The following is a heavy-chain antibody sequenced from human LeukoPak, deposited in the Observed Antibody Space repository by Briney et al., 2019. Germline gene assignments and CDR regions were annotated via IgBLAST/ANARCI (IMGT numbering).Heavy chain of an antibody. Sequence: SETLSLTCSVSGYSISSGYYWGWIRQPPGKGLEWIGSIYHCGSTDYNPSLKSRVTISVDTTKNQFSLNLSSVTAADTAVYYCARRQYQLPFDYWGQGTLVTVSS. CDR3: ARRQYQLPFDY. J-gene: IGHJ4*02. D-gene: IGHD2-2*01. V-gene: IGHV4-38-2*01. CDR1: GYSISSGYY. CDR2: IYHCGST.